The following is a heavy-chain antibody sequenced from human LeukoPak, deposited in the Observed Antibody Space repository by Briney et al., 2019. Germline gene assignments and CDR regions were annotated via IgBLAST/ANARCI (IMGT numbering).Heavy chain of an antibody. Sequence: ASVKVSCKTSGYTFTDNYIHWMRQAPGQGLEWVGWINPADGGTRYPQKFQGWVTMTRDTSVSTAYMGVSRLKSDDTAVYFCARDGHGGNSFDYWGQGTLVTVSS. CDR2: INPADGGT. J-gene: IGHJ4*02. CDR1: GYTFTDNY. V-gene: IGHV1-2*04. D-gene: IGHD4-23*01. CDR3: ARDGHGGNSFDY.